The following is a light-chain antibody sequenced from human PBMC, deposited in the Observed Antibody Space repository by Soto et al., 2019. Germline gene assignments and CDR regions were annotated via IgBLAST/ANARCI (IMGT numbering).Light chain of an antibody. V-gene: IGKV3-15*01. Sequence: EIVMTQSPATLSVPPGERATLSCRASQSVSSNLAWYQQKPGQAPRLLIYGASTRATGIPARFSGSGSGTEFTLTISSLQSEDFAVYYCQQYHNWPLFGPGTKVDVK. CDR3: QQYHNWPL. J-gene: IGKJ3*01. CDR2: GAS. CDR1: QSVSSN.